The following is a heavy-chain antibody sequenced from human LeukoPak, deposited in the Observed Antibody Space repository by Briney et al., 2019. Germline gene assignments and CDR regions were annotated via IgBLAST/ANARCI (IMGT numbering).Heavy chain of an antibody. D-gene: IGHD6-19*01. CDR3: ARGAGPRQYYFDY. J-gene: IGHJ4*02. Sequence: GSLRLSCAASGFTFSSYAVHWVRQAPGKGLEYVSAISSNGGSTYYADSVKGRFTISRDNSKDTLYLQMGSLRAEDMAVYYCARGAGPRQYYFDYWGQGTLVTVSS. V-gene: IGHV3-64*02. CDR1: GFTFSSYA. CDR2: ISSNGGST.